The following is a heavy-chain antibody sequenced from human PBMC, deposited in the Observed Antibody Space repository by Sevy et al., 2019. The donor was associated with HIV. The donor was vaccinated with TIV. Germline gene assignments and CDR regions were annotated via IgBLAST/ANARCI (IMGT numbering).Heavy chain of an antibody. CDR2: ISAYNGNT. CDR3: ARARGNVLRFLEWSPYFDY. D-gene: IGHD3-3*01. V-gene: IGHV1-18*01. J-gene: IGHJ4*02. CDR1: GYTFTSYG. Sequence: ASVNVSCKASGYTFTSYGISWVRQAPGQGLEWMGWISAYNGNTNYAQKLQGRVTMTTDTSTSTAYMELRSLRSDDTAVYYSARARGNVLRFLEWSPYFDYWGQGTLVTVSS.